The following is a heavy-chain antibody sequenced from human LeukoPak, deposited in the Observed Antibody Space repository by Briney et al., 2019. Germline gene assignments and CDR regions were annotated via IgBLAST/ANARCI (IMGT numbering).Heavy chain of an antibody. J-gene: IGHJ6*03. CDR2: IIPIFGTA. CDR3: ASRSSENYYYMDV. V-gene: IGHV1-69*05. D-gene: IGHD3-10*01. Sequence: GASVKVSCKASGGTFSSYAISWVRQAPGQGLEWMGGIIPIFGTANYAQKFQGRVTITTDESTSTAYTELSSLRSEDTAVYYCASRSSENYYYMDVWGKGTTVTVSS. CDR1: GGTFSSYA.